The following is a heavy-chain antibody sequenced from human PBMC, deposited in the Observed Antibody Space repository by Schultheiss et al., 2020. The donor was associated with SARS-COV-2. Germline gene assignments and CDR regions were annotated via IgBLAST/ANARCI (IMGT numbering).Heavy chain of an antibody. J-gene: IGHJ2*01. V-gene: IGHV3-33*08. CDR3: AGDLQQLDLYWYFDL. CDR2: IWYDGSNK. Sequence: GGSLLSCAASGFTFSSYGMHWVRQAPGKGLEWVAVIWYDGSNKYYADSVKGRFTISRDNSKNTLYLQMNSLRAEDTAVYNCAGDLQQLDLYWYFDLWGRGTLVXVSS. D-gene: IGHD6-13*01. CDR1: GFTFSSYG.